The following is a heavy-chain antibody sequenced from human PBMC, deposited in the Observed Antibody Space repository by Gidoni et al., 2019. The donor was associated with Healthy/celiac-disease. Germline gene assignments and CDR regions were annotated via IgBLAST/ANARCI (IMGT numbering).Heavy chain of an antibody. V-gene: IGHV1-46*01. CDR2: INPSGGST. D-gene: IGHD1-20*01. CDR3: ARPLGHSVTGTTEDMDGMDV. J-gene: IGHJ6*02. CDR1: GYTFTSYY. Sequence: QVQLVQSGAEVKKPGASVKVSCKASGYTFTSYYMHWVRQAPGQGLEWMGIINPSGGSTSYAQKFQGRVTMTRDTSTSTVYMELSSLRSEDTAVYYCARPLGHSVTGTTEDMDGMDVWGQGTTVTVSS.